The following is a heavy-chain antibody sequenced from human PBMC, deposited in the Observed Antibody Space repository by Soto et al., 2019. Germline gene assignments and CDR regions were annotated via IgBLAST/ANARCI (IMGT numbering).Heavy chain of an antibody. D-gene: IGHD1-1*01. CDR1: GFTFSSYA. CDR2: ISGGGDLT. Sequence: GSLRLSCSASGFTFSSYAMGWVRQTPGKGLEWVSVISGGGDLTFYADSVKGRFTISRDNSKNNLYLQISGLRAEDTAVYFCATQDFRGATGTTWGQGTLVTVSS. V-gene: IGHV3-23*01. CDR3: ATQDFRGATGTT. J-gene: IGHJ4*02.